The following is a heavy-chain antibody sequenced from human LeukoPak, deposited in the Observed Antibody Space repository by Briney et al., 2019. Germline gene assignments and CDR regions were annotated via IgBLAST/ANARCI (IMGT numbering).Heavy chain of an antibody. CDR2: IYTSGTI. CDR3: ARSRPEKYAGAFDY. D-gene: IGHD7-27*01. J-gene: IGHJ4*02. Sequence: SETLSLTCTVSGGSISSYYWSWIRQPAGTALEWIGRIYTSGTITYNPSLKSRVTMSVDTSKNQFSLKLSSVTALDTAVYYCARSRPEKYAGAFDYWGQGTLVTVSS. CDR1: GGSISSYY. V-gene: IGHV4-4*07.